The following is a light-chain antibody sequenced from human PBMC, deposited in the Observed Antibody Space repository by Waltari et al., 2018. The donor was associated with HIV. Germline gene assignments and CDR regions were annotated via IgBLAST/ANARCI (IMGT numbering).Light chain of an antibody. CDR1: QTIFYKSNNKNY. CDR3: QQFYRTPYT. J-gene: IGKJ2*01. CDR2: LAS. Sequence: DIVMTQSPESLAVSLGERATINCKSSQTIFYKSNNKNYLAWYQRKPGQSPKLLVSLASNREFGVPDRFSGSGSGTDFTLTISSLQAEDVAVYYCQQFYRTPYTFGQGTRLEFK. V-gene: IGKV4-1*01.